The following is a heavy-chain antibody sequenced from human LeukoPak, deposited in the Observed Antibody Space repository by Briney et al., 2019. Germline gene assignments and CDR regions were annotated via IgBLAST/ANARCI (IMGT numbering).Heavy chain of an antibody. Sequence: GGSLRLSCAASGFTFNTYWMSWVRQAPGKGLEWVSAISVSGGSTYYADSVKGRFTISRDNSKNTLYLQMNSLTAEDTAVYYCAKKVTGSYNNPLDYWGQGTLVTVSS. J-gene: IGHJ4*02. CDR2: ISVSGGST. CDR3: AKKVTGSYNNPLDY. D-gene: IGHD3-10*01. CDR1: GFTFNTYW. V-gene: IGHV3-23*01.